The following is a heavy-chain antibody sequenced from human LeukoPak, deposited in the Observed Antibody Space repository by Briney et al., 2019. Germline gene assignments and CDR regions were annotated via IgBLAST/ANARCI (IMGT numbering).Heavy chain of an antibody. Sequence: GGSLRLSCAASGFTFSSYALSWVRQAPGKGLQGVSTITGTTHYADSVRGRFPISRDNSKNILYLQMNSLRTEDTAIYYCAKAFREYGSSTYSSFDIWGQGTMVTVSS. CDR3: AKAFREYGSSTYSSFDI. J-gene: IGHJ3*02. CDR2: ITGTT. V-gene: IGHV3-23*01. D-gene: IGHD6-13*01. CDR1: GFTFSSYA.